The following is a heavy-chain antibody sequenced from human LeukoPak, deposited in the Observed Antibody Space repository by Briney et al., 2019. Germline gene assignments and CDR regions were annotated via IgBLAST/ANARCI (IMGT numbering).Heavy chain of an antibody. Sequence: PSGTLSLTCAVSGGSISSSNWWSWVRQPPGKGLEWIGEIYHSGSTNYNPSLKSRVTISVDKSKNQFSLKLSSVTAADTAVYYCARHPVIYDILTGYSEGYFDYWGQGTLVTVSS. CDR1: GGSISSSNW. V-gene: IGHV4-4*02. CDR2: IYHSGST. D-gene: IGHD3-9*01. CDR3: ARHPVIYDILTGYSEGYFDY. J-gene: IGHJ4*02.